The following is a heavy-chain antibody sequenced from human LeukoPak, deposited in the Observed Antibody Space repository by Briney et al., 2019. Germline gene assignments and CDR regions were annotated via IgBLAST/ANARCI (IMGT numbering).Heavy chain of an antibody. V-gene: IGHV3-48*01. J-gene: IGHJ4*02. Sequence: PGGSLRLSCAASGFTFSSYSMNWVRQAPGKGLEWVSYISSSSSTIYYADSVKGRFTISRDNAKNSLYLQMNSLRAEDTAVYYCAKAGAVVVVAAKYFDYWGQGTLVTVSS. CDR3: AKAGAVVVVAAKYFDY. CDR2: ISSSSSTI. CDR1: GFTFSSYS. D-gene: IGHD2-15*01.